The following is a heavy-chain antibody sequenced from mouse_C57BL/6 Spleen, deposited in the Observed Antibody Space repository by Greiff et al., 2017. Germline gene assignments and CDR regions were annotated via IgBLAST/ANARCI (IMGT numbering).Heavy chain of an antibody. D-gene: IGHD4-1*01. J-gene: IGHJ4*01. CDR3: GRGVTGTIMDY. CDR1: GFTFSDYY. Sequence: EVKLVESEGGLVQPGSSMKLSCTASGFTFSDYYMAWVRQVPEKGLEWVANINYDGSSTYYLDSLKSRFIISRGNAKNILYLQMSSLKSEDTATYYCGRGVTGTIMDYWGQGTSVTVSS. CDR2: INYDGSST. V-gene: IGHV5-16*01.